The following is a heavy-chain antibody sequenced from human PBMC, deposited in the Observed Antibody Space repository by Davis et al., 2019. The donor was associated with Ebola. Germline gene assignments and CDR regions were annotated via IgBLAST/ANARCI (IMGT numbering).Heavy chain of an antibody. D-gene: IGHD6-19*01. J-gene: IGHJ4*02. CDR1: GFSFSDYY. Sequence: PGGSLRLSCAASGFSFSDYYMSWIRQAPGKGLEWVSYISSSSSNTNYADSVKGRFTISRENSKATLDLQMNSLRAEDTAVYYCAKGDNSGWYGVDYWGQGTLVTVSS. V-gene: IGHV3-11*06. CDR3: AKGDNSGWYGVDY. CDR2: ISSSSSNT.